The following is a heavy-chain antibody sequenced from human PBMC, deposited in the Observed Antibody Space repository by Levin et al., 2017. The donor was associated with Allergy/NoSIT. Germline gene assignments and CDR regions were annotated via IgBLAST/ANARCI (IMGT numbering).Heavy chain of an antibody. J-gene: IGHJ4*02. CDR3: ATEYMTTVTTQRRPHVYFDY. CDR2: ISGSGGST. D-gene: IGHD4-11*01. V-gene: IGHV3-23*01. Sequence: GGSLRLSCAASGFTFSSYAMSWVRQAPGKGLEWVSAISGSGGSTYYADSVKGRFTISRDNSKNTLYLQMNSLRAEDTAVYYCATEYMTTVTTQRRPHVYFDYWGQGTLVTVSS. CDR1: GFTFSSYA.